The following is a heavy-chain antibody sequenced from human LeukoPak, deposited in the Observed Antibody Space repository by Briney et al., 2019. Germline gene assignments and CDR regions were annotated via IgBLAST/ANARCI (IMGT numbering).Heavy chain of an antibody. CDR1: GFTFSNYA. J-gene: IGHJ4*02. V-gene: IGHV3-23*01. Sequence: GGSLRLSCAASGFTFSNYAMSWVRQAPGKGLEWVSAISGSGGSTYYADSVKGRFTISRDNSKNTLYLEMNSLRAEDTAMYYCAKDVQLSGYCSGGSCYFLDCWGQGTLVTVCS. CDR2: ISGSGGST. D-gene: IGHD2-15*01. CDR3: AKDVQLSGYCSGGSCYFLDC.